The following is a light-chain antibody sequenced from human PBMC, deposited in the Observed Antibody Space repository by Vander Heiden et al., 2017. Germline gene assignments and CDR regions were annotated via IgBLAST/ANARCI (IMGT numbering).Light chain of an antibody. CDR2: QDS. CDR3: QAWDSSTAWRGV. V-gene: IGLV3-1*01. CDR1: TLGDKY. Sequence: SYELTQPPSVSVSPGQTASITCSGDTLGDKYACWYQQKPGQSPVLVIYQDSKRPSGIPERFSGSNSGNTATLTISGTQAMDEADYYCQAWDSSTAWRGVFGGGTKLTVL. J-gene: IGLJ3*02.